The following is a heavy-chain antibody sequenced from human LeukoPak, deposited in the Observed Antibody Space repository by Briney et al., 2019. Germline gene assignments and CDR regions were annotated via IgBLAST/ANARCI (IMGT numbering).Heavy chain of an antibody. J-gene: IGHJ4*02. CDR3: ARGRGYSYGYYFDY. CDR1: GYTFTSYD. Sequence: GASVKVSCKASGYTFTSYDINWVRQATGQGLEWMGWMNPTSGNTGYAQKFQGRVNMTRNTSISTAYMELSRLRSEDTAVYYCARGRGYSYGYYFDYWGQGTLVTVSS. CDR2: MNPTSGNT. D-gene: IGHD5-18*01. V-gene: IGHV1-8*01.